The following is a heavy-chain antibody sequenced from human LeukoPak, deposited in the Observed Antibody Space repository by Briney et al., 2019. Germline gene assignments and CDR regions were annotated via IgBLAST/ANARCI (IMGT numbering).Heavy chain of an antibody. CDR1: GYTFTSYG. J-gene: IGHJ6*02. D-gene: IGHD5-18*01. CDR3: ARDIFSEYSPTGGTYYYNGMDV. CDR2: ISAYNGNA. V-gene: IGHV1-18*01. Sequence: ASVKVSCKASGYTFTSYGISWVRQAPGQGLEWMGWISAYNGNANYAQKLQGRVTMTTDTSTSTAYMELRSLRSDDTAVYYCARDIFSEYSPTGGTYYYNGMDVWGQGTTVTVSS.